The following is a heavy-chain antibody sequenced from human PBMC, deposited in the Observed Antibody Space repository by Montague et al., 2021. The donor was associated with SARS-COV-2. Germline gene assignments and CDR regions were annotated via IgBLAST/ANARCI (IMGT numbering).Heavy chain of an antibody. J-gene: IGHJ4*02. CDR2: INHSGST. V-gene: IGHV4-34*01. CDR3: ARGARQGYGFRLGSFDY. D-gene: IGHD3-10*01. CDR1: GGSLSGYY. Sequence: SETLSLTCAVYGGSLSGYYWAWIRQTPAKGLEWIGEINHSGSTNNNPSLKSRVTMSVDTSKNQFSLKLSSVTAADTAVYYCARGARQGYGFRLGSFDYWGQGTLVTVSS.